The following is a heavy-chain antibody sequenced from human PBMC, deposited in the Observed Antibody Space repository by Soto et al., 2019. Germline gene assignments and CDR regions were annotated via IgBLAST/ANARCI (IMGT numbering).Heavy chain of an antibody. CDR3: GRTAQHTFDL. CDR2: INGSSNTV. CDR1: GFTFSKYG. V-gene: IGHV3-48*04. Sequence: EVSLVESGGGLVQPGGSLRLSCAASGFTFSKYGMNWAHLAPGKGLEWVSYINGSSNTVYQADSVKGRITISRDNPKNSLFLPMNSLRGQDTAVYYWGRTAQHTFDLWGQGTLVTVSS. D-gene: IGHD2-2*01. J-gene: IGHJ5*02.